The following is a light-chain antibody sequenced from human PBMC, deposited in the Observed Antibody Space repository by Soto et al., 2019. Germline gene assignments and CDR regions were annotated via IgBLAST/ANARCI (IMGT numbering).Light chain of an antibody. CDR3: CSYAGSPYV. J-gene: IGLJ1*01. V-gene: IGLV1-44*01. CDR2: SNN. CDR1: SSNIGSNT. Sequence: QSVLTHPPSASGTPGQRVTISCSGSSSNIGSNTVNWYQQLPGTAPKLLIYSNNQRPSGVPDRFSGSKSGTSASLAISGLQSEDEADYYCCSYAGSPYVFGTGTKLTVL.